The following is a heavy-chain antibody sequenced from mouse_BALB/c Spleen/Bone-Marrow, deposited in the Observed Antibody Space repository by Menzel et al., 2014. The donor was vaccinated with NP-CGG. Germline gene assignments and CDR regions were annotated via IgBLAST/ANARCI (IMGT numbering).Heavy chain of an antibody. CDR3: ARRAGAY. J-gene: IGHJ3*01. V-gene: IGHV5-12-2*01. Sequence: PDTVKGRFTISRDNAKNTLYLQMSSLKSEDTAMYYCARRAGAYWGQGTLVTVSA. D-gene: IGHD3-3*01.